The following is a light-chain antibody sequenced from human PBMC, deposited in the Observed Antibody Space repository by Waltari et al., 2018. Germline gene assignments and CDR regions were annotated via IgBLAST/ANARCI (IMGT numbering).Light chain of an antibody. J-gene: IGLJ2*01. CDR2: DAI. V-gene: IGLV2-14*03. CDR3: ASFISSTSGV. Sequence: QSALTQPDSVSGSPGQTITISCTGTSSDVGDYKDASWYQQYPGKAPKVIIYDAINRPSGVSNRFSGSKSGNSASLTISGLQAEDEAHYFCASFISSTSGVFGGGTRLTVL. CDR1: SSDVGDYKD.